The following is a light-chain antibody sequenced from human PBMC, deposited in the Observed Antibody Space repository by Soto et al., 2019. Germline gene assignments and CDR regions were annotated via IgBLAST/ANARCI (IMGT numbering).Light chain of an antibody. Sequence: EIVMTQSPATLSVSIGESATLSCRASQSIGINVAWYQQRPGQAPRLLISGASTRASGIPARFSGSGSGTEFTLPISSLQSEDFAIYYCQQYNNWPPYIFGQGTKLEIK. V-gene: IGKV3-15*01. CDR3: QQYNNWPPYI. J-gene: IGKJ2*01. CDR2: GAS. CDR1: QSIGIN.